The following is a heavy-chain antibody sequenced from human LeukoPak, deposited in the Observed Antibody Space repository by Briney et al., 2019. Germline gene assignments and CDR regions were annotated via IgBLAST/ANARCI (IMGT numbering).Heavy chain of an antibody. D-gene: IGHD2-15*01. V-gene: IGHV3-23*01. Sequence: GGSLRLSCAASGFTFSTYWMHWVRQTPGKGLVWVSAISGSGGSTYYADSVKGRFTISRDNSKNTLYLQMNSLRAEDTAVYFCAGRHCSGGGCYFAGADPFDYWGQGTLVTVSS. CDR3: AGRHCSGGGCYFAGADPFDY. CDR1: GFTFSTYW. J-gene: IGHJ4*02. CDR2: ISGSGGST.